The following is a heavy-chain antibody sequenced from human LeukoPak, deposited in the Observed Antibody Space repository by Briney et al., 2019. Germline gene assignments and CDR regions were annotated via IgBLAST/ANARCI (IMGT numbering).Heavy chain of an antibody. Sequence: GGSLRLSCVASGFTFSSYWMTWVRQAPGKGLEWVANINQDGSEKNYVDSVRGRFTISRDNAKNSLFLQMNSLRAEDTAVYYCASAPAYHYYGLDVWGQGTTVTVSS. CDR3: ASAPAYHYYGLDV. J-gene: IGHJ6*02. V-gene: IGHV3-7*05. CDR1: GFTFSSYW. CDR2: INQDGSEK.